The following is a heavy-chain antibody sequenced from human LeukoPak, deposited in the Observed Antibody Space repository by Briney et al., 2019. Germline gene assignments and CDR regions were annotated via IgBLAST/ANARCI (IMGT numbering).Heavy chain of an antibody. Sequence: SETLSLTCTVSGGSMNNYYWIWIRQPPGKGLEWSGHIYYSGSTTYNPSLKSRVTMSVDTSKTQFSLQLSSVTAADTAVYYCARHTPNRGGDAFDIWGQGAMVTVSS. CDR2: IYYSGST. CDR1: GGSMNNYY. V-gene: IGHV4-59*08. D-gene: IGHD7-27*01. CDR3: ARHTPNRGGDAFDI. J-gene: IGHJ3*02.